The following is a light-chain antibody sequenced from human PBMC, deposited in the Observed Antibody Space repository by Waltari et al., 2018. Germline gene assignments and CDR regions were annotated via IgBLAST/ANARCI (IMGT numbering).Light chain of an antibody. V-gene: IGLV3-21*04. CDR3: QVWDSYTVNPRV. J-gene: IGLJ3*02. Sequence: SYELTQPPSVSVAPGKTARITCGGVNIGSRSVHWYLQKPGPAPVLVIYNDSDRPSGNPERSSGSSSGNTDTRTLSGVEAGDEADYYCQVWDSYTVNPRVCGAGTRLTVL. CDR1: NIGSRS. CDR2: NDS.